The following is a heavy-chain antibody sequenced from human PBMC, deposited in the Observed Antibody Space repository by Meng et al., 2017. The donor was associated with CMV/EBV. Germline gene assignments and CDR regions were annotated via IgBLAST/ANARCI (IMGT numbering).Heavy chain of an antibody. D-gene: IGHD5/OR15-5a*01. V-gene: IGHV4-59*01. J-gene: IGHJ3*02. CDR3: ATGSTASSPQDAFDI. CDR1: GGSISSYY. CDR2: IYYSGST. Sequence: SETLSLTCTVSGGSISSYYWSWIRQHPGKGLEWIGYIYYSGSTNYNPSLKSRVTISVDTSKNQFSLKLSSVTAADTAVYYCATGSTASSPQDAFDIWGQGTMVTVSS.